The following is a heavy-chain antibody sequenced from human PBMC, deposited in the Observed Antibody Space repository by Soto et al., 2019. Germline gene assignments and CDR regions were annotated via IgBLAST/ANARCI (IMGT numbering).Heavy chain of an antibody. CDR1: GFTFSSYA. D-gene: IGHD3-10*01. CDR2: ISGSGGST. Sequence: EVQLLESGGGLVQPGGSLRLSCAASGFTFSSYAMSWVRQAPGKGLEWVSAISGSGGSTYYADSVKGRFTISRDNSKNTLYLQMNSLRAEDTAVYYCAKDHAQYYYGSGADAFASWGQGTMVTVSS. CDR3: AKDHAQYYYGSGADAFAS. V-gene: IGHV3-23*01. J-gene: IGHJ3*02.